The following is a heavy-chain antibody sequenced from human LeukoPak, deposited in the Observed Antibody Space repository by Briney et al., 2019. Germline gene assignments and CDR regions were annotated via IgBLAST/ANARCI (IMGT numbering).Heavy chain of an antibody. D-gene: IGHD3-9*01. Sequence: SQTLSLTCALSGDSVSSNNGAWNWIRQSPSSGLEWLGRTYYRSKWYNDYAESLISRITISPVTSKNQFSLQLYSVTPEDTAVYYCARDVGTTGWHTFDYWGQGTLVTVSS. CDR3: ARDVGTTGWHTFDY. V-gene: IGHV6-1*01. J-gene: IGHJ4*02. CDR1: GDSVSSNNGA. CDR2: TYYRSKWYN.